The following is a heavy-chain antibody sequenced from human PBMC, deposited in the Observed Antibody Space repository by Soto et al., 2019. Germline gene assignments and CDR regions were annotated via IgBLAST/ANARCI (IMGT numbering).Heavy chain of an antibody. CDR1: GFTFSSYS. J-gene: IGHJ5*02. Sequence: PGGSLRLSCAASGFTFSSYSMNWVRQAPGKGLEWVSSISSSSYIYYADSVKGRFTISRDNAKNSLYLQMNSLRAEDTAVYYCARDNSGSPDWCDPWGQGTLVTVSS. D-gene: IGHD6-25*01. CDR2: ISSSSYI. CDR3: ARDNSGSPDWCDP. V-gene: IGHV3-21*01.